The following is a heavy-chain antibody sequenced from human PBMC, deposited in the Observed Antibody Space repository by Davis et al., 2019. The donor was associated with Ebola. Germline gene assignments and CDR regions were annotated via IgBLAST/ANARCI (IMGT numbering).Heavy chain of an antibody. Sequence: GESLKISCKGSGYSFTSYWIGWVRQMPGKGLEWIVLISPVDSATRYSPSFQGQVTISADKSISTAYLQWSSLKASDTAMYYCARRDASQDWYFDLWGRGTLVSVSS. CDR2: ISPVDSAT. J-gene: IGHJ2*01. CDR3: ARRDASQDWYFDL. CDR1: GYSFTSYW. V-gene: IGHV5-51*01.